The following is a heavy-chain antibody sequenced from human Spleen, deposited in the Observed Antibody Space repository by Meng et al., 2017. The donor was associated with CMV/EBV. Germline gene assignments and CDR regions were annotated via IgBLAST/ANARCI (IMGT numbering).Heavy chain of an antibody. CDR2: INPNSGAT. J-gene: IGHJ5*02. CDR1: GDNFIGYY. CDR3: AVDYLWELWTNWFDP. V-gene: IGHV1-2*02. D-gene: IGHD1-26*01. Sequence: SGDNFIGYYMHWVRQAPGKGREWMGWINPNSGATKYAQKLQGKVTLTRDTSISTAYMEMSRLTSDDTAVYYCAVDYLWELWTNWFDPWGQGTLVTVSS.